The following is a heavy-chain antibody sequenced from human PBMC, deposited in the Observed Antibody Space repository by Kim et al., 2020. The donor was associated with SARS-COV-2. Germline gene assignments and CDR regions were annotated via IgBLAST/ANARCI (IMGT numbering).Heavy chain of an antibody. D-gene: IGHD5-18*01. V-gene: IGHV1-2*06. J-gene: IGHJ4*02. CDR3: ARESGYSYGHHSSPNFDY. CDR1: GYTFTGYY. Sequence: ASVKVSCKASGYTFTGYYMHWVRQAPGQGLEWMGRINPNSGGTNYAQKFQGRVTRTRDTSISTAYMELSRLRSDDTAVYYCARESGYSYGHHSSPNFDYWGQGTLVTVSS. CDR2: INPNSGGT.